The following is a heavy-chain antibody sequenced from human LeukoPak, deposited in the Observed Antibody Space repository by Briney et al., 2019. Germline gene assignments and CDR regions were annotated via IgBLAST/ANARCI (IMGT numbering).Heavy chain of an antibody. CDR3: ARDLRVLNYYDSSGRLDY. CDR1: GFTFSNVW. CDR2: ISSSSSYI. J-gene: IGHJ4*02. V-gene: IGHV3-21*01. D-gene: IGHD3-22*01. Sequence: GGSLRLSCAVSGFTFSNVWMSWVRQAPGKGLEWVSSISSSSSYIYYADSVKGRFTISRDNAKNSLYLQMNSLRAEDTAVYYCARDLRVLNYYDSSGRLDYWGQGTLVTVSS.